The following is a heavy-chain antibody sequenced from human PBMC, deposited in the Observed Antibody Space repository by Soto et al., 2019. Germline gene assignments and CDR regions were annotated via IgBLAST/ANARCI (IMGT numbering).Heavy chain of an antibody. D-gene: IGHD6-19*01. CDR1: GSTFSSYW. CDR2: IKQDGSEK. V-gene: IGHV3-7*01. CDR3: ARDRGWSLFDY. Sequence: GGSLRLSCAASGSTFSSYWMSWVRQAPGKGLEWVANIKQDGSEKYYVDSVKGRFTISRDNAKNSLYLQMNSLRAEDTAVYYCARDRGWSLFDYWGQGTLVTVSS. J-gene: IGHJ4*02.